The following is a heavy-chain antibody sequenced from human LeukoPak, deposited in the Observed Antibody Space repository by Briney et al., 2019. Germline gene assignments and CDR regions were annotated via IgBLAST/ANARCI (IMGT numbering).Heavy chain of an antibody. CDR3: ARDKFGDGYNPADY. CDR2: IYYSGST. D-gene: IGHD5-24*01. V-gene: IGHV4-59*01. J-gene: IGHJ4*02. CDR1: GGSISSYY. Sequence: LETLSLTCTVSGGSISSYYWSWIRQPPGKGLEWIGYIYYSGSTNYNPSLKSRVTISVDTSKNQFSLKLSSVTAADTAVYYCARDKFGDGYNPADYWGQGTLVTVSS.